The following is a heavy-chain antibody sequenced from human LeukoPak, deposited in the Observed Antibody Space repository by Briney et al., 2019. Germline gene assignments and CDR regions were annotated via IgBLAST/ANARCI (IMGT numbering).Heavy chain of an antibody. V-gene: IGHV1-18*01. CDR3: ARGDRLVDRGVIGPCDY. CDR2: ISAYTGNT. CDR1: GYTFTNYG. Sequence: ASVKVSCKASGYTFTNYGFTWVRQAPGQGLEWMGWISAYTGNTNYAQKFQGRVTMTTDTSTTTAYMELRSLRSDDTAVCYCARGDRLVDRGVIGPCDYWGQGTLVTVSS. J-gene: IGHJ4*02. D-gene: IGHD3-10*01.